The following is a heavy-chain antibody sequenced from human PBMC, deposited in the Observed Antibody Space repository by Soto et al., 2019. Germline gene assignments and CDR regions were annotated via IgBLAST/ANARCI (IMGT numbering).Heavy chain of an antibody. CDR2: LYHTGIA. Sequence: SETLSLTCTVYGDSITNNHWWSWVRQPPGKGPELSGELYHTGIANYNPSLESRVAFSVHKSKNQFSLSLTSVTAADTAVYYCARHEAGWYFDSWGQGTLVTVSS. D-gene: IGHD6-25*01. V-gene: IGHV4-4*02. CDR1: GDSITNNHW. J-gene: IGHJ4*02. CDR3: ARHEAGWYFDS.